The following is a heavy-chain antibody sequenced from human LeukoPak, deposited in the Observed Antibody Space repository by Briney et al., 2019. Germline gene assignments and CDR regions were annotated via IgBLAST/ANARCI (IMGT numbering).Heavy chain of an antibody. J-gene: IGHJ4*02. CDR1: GGSILSSY. CDR2: VTSSGST. CDR3: ASGVDYTNNWYSLDY. Sequence: WETLSLTCTVSGGSILSSYWNWIRQPAGKGLEWIGRVTSSGSTNYNPSLNSRLTVSVDTSKNQFSLNLTSVTAADTAVYYCASGVDYTNNWYSLDYWGQGTLVTVS. V-gene: IGHV4-4*07. D-gene: IGHD6-13*01.